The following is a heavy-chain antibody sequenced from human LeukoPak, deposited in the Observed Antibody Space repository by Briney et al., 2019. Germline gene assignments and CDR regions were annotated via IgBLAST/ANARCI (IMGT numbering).Heavy chain of an antibody. CDR2: ISGSGGST. CDR1: GFTFSSYA. J-gene: IGHJ4*02. D-gene: IGHD2-15*01. Sequence: GGSLRLSCAASGFTFSSYAMSWVRQAPGKGLEWVSAISGSGGSTYYADSVKGRFTISRDNSKNTLYPQMNSLRAEDTAVYYCAKGLGYCSGGSCYPLGAIDYWGQGTLVTVSS. V-gene: IGHV3-23*01. CDR3: AKGLGYCSGGSCYPLGAIDY.